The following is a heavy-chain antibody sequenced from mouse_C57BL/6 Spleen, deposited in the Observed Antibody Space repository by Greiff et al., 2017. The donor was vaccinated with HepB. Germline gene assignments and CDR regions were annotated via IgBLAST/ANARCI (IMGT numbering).Heavy chain of an antibody. CDR2: IDPEDGET. J-gene: IGHJ2*01. CDR3: APGEIYYDYDGGFDY. V-gene: IGHV14-2*01. CDR1: GFNIKDYY. Sequence: EVHLVESGAELVKPGASVKLSCTASGFNIKDYYMHWVKQRTEQGLEWIGRIDPEDGETKYAPKFQGKATITADTSSNTAYLQLSSLTSEDTAVYYGAPGEIYYDYDGGFDYWGQGTTLTVSS. D-gene: IGHD2-4*01.